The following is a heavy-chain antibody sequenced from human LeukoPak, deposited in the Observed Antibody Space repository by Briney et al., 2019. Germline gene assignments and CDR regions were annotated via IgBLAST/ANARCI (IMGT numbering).Heavy chain of an antibody. V-gene: IGHV3-23*01. CDR2: ITDSGATT. J-gene: IGHJ4*02. Sequence: GGSLRLSCAASGFTFDNYAMSWVRQAPGKGLEWVSTITDSGATTFYADSVKGRFTISRDSPKNTLNLQMNSLRAEDTAVYYCAKGGEISMGIDYWGQGTLVTVSS. CDR1: GFTFDNYA. D-gene: IGHD2/OR15-2a*01. CDR3: AKGGEISMGIDY.